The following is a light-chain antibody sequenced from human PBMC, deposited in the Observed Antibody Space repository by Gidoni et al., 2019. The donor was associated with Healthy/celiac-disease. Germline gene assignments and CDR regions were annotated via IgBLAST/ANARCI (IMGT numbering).Light chain of an antibody. Sequence: QSALTQPASVSGSPVKSITISCTGTSSDVGGYNYVSWYQQPPGKAPKLMIYDVSNRPPGVSNRFSGSKSGNTASLTISGLQAEDEADYYCSSYTSSSTRVFGTGTKVTVL. V-gene: IGLV2-14*03. J-gene: IGLJ1*01. CDR2: DVS. CDR3: SSYTSSSTRV. CDR1: SSDVGGYNY.